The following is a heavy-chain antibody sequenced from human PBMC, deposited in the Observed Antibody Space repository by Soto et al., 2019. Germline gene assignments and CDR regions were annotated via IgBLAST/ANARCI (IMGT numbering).Heavy chain of an antibody. CDR2: INSDGSST. J-gene: IGHJ4*02. Sequence: EVQLVESGGGLVQPGGSLRLSCAASGFTFSSYWMHWVRQAPGKGLVWVSRINSDGSSTTYADSVKGRFTISRDNAKNTLYLQMNSLRAEDTAVYYCAREDGSGSYYNVGDYWGQGTLVTASS. CDR1: GFTFSSYW. D-gene: IGHD3-10*01. V-gene: IGHV3-74*01. CDR3: AREDGSGSYYNVGDY.